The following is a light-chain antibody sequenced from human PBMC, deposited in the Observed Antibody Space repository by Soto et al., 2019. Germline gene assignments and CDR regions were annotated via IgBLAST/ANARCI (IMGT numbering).Light chain of an antibody. CDR3: SSYTSSSTLYV. Sequence: QSALTQPASVSGSPGQSITISCTGTSRDVGGYNYVSWYQQYPGKAPKLLIYDVSNRPSGVSNRFSGYKSGNTASLTISGLQAEDEADYYCSSYTSSSTLYVFGTGTKLTVL. CDR2: DVS. J-gene: IGLJ1*01. V-gene: IGLV2-14*01. CDR1: SRDVGGYNY.